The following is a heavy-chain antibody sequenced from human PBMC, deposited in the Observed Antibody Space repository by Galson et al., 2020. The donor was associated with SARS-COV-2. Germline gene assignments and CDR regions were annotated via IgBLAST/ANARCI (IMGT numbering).Heavy chain of an antibody. V-gene: IGHV3-48*03. CDR1: GFTFSSYE. J-gene: IGHJ6*02. CDR2: ISSSGSTI. CDR3: ARDQGYSSSWYYYYGMDV. D-gene: IGHD6-13*01. Sequence: GGSLRLSCAASGFTFSSYEMNWVRQAPGKGLEWVSYISSSGSTIYYADSVKGRFTISRDNAKNSLYLQMNSLRAEDTAVYYCARDQGYSSSWYYYYGMDVWGQGTTVTVSS.